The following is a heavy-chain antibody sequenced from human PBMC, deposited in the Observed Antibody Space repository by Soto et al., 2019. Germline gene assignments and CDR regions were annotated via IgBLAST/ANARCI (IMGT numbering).Heavy chain of an antibody. J-gene: IGHJ4*02. V-gene: IGHV4-59*01. CDR2: VYYSGST. CDR3: ARDTTPSL. Sequence: PSETLSLTCTVSGGSIISYYWSWIRQPPGKGLEWIGYVYYSGSTNYNPSLKSRVTISVDTSKNQFSLKLSSVTAADTAMYYCARDTTPSLWGQGTLVTVSS. D-gene: IGHD1-1*01. CDR1: GGSIISYY.